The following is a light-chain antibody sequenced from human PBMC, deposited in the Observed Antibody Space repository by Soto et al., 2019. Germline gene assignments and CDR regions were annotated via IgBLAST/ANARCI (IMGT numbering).Light chain of an antibody. CDR1: QTINSG. CDR2: GVS. Sequence: EIVMTQSPATLSVSPGERATLSCRASQTINSGLAWYQHKRGQAPRLLIYGVSVRAIGIPDRFGGSGSGTDFTLTISSLQSEDYAVYYCHQYNNWPPWTFGQGTKVDIK. CDR3: HQYNNWPPWT. J-gene: IGKJ1*01. V-gene: IGKV3D-15*01.